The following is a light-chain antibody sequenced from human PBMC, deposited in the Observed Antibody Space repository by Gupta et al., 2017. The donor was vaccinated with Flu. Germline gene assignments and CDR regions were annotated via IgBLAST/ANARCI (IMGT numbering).Light chain of an antibody. CDR3: QQENYSPYT. CDR2: KAS. J-gene: IGKJ2*01. V-gene: IGKV1-5*03. CDR1: QSVSSW. Sequence: DIQMTQSPSTLSASVGDRVIITCRASQSVSSWLAWYQQKPGKAPKVLIYKASTVESGVPSRFSGSGSGTEFTLIISSLQPDESATYYCQQENYSPYTFGQGTRLEIK.